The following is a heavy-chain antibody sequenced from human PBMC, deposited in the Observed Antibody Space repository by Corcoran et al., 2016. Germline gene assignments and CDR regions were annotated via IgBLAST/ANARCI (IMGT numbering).Heavy chain of an antibody. J-gene: IGHJ3*01. V-gene: IGHV1-3*01. CDR1: GYTFTSYA. D-gene: IGHD6-25*01. Sequence: QVQLVQSGAEVKKPGASVKVSCKASGYTFTSYAMHWVRQAPGQRLEWMGWINAGNGNTKYSQKFQGRVTITRDTSASTAYMELSSLRSEDTAVYYCARGGGWSSGRFRAFGFWGQGTMVTVSS. CDR3: ARGGGWSSGRFRAFGF. CDR2: INAGNGNT.